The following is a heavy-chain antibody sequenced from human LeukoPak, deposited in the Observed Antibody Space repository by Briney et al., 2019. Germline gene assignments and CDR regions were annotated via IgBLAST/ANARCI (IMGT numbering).Heavy chain of an antibody. J-gene: IGHJ3*02. V-gene: IGHV1-58*02. CDR2: IVVGSGNT. CDR1: GFTLTSSA. Sequence: GASVKVSCKASGFTLTSSAMQWVRQARGQRLEWIGWIVVGSGNTNYAQKFQERVTITRDMSTSTAYMELSSLRSEDTAVYYCAVVPAAMMDDAFDIWGQGTMVTVSS. CDR3: AVVPAAMMDDAFDI. D-gene: IGHD2-2*01.